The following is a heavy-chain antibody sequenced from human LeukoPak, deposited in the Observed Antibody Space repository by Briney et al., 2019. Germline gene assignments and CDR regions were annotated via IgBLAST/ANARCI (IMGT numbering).Heavy chain of an antibody. Sequence: SETLSLTCTVSGGSISSYYWSWIRQPAGKGLEWIGRIYTSGSTNYNPSLKSRVTMSVDTSKNQFSLKLSSVTAEDTAVYYCARDLGRSYYDSSGHFDYWGQGTLVTVSS. J-gene: IGHJ4*02. CDR2: IYTSGST. CDR1: GGSISSYY. V-gene: IGHV4-4*07. CDR3: ARDLGRSYYDSSGHFDY. D-gene: IGHD3-22*01.